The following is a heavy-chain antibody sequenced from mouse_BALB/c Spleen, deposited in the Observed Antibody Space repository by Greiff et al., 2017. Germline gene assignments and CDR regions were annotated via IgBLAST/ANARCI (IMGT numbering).Heavy chain of an antibody. CDR2: ISYSGST. CDR3: ARNYDYDLYAMDY. D-gene: IGHD2-4*01. Sequence: VQLQQSGPGLVKPSQSLSLTCTVTGYSITSDYAWNWIRQFPGNKLEWMGYISYSGSTSYNPSLKSRISITRDTSKNQFFLQLNSVTTEDTATYYCARNYDYDLYAMDYWGQGTSVTVSS. J-gene: IGHJ4*01. V-gene: IGHV3-2*02. CDR1: GYSITSDYA.